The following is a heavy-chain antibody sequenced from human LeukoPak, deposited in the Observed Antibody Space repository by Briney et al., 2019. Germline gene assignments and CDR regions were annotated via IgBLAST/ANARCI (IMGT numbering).Heavy chain of an antibody. CDR3: AREHNCGGDCYSLDY. CDR1: GFTFSSYS. V-gene: IGHV3-21*01. J-gene: IGHJ4*02. Sequence: GGSLRLSCAASGFTFSSYSMNWVRQAPGKGLEWVSSISSSSSYIYYADSVKGRFTISRDNAKNSLYLQMNSLRAEDTAVYYCAREHNCGGDCYSLDYWGQGTLVTVSS. CDR2: ISSSSSYI. D-gene: IGHD2-21*01.